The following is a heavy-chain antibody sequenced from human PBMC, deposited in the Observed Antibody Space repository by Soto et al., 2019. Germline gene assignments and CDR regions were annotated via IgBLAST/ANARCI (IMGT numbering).Heavy chain of an antibody. D-gene: IGHD3-9*01. CDR2: IIPIFGTA. CDR1: GGTFRSYA. CDR3: ARGKYFDWQDFGGHQLNWFDP. J-gene: IGHJ5*02. V-gene: IGHV1-69*13. Sequence: GASVEVSRKDSGGTFRSYAISWVRQAPGQGLKWMGGIIPIFGTANYAQKFQGRVTITADESTSTAYMELSSLRSEDTAVYYCARGKYFDWQDFGGHQLNWFDPWGQGTLVTVSS.